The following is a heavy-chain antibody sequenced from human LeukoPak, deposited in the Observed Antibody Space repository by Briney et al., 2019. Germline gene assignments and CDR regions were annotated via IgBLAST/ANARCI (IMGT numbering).Heavy chain of an antibody. Sequence: GRSLRLSCAASGFTFNNAWMSWVRQAPGKGLEWVGRVKTKTDGGTTDYTDPVKGRFTISRDDSKNTVYLQLNYLKTEDTAVYYCTADFCGVDCYSGYWGQGTLVTVSS. D-gene: IGHD2-21*02. J-gene: IGHJ4*02. CDR2: VKTKTDGGTT. CDR1: GFTFNNAW. V-gene: IGHV3-15*01. CDR3: TADFCGVDCYSGY.